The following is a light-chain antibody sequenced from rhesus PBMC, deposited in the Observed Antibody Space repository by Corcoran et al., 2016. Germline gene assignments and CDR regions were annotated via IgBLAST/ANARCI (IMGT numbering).Light chain of an antibody. J-gene: IGLJ1*01. CDR3: SSYAGSNTFI. V-gene: IGLV2-32*02. CDR1: SSDIGGYDY. Sequence: QAALTQPRSVSGSPGQSVTISCTGTSSDIGGYDYVSWYQQHPGTAPKLMIYEVNKRPSGVSDRFSASKSGNTASLTISGLQSEDEADYYCSSYAGSNTFIFASGTRLSVL. CDR2: EVN.